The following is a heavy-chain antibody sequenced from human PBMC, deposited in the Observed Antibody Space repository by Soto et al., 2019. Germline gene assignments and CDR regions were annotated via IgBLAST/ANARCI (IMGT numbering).Heavy chain of an antibody. CDR3: AAGKLLHPWHFDY. Sequence: GGSLRLSCAGSGFTVSSNYMSWVRQAPGKGLEWVSVIDSGGATKYADSVKGRCTTARDDYKNTLFLPINSRMKEDKAVDYYAAGKLLHPWHFDYWGQGTLVTVSS. CDR2: IDSGGAT. V-gene: IGHV3-66*01. CDR1: GFTVSSNY. J-gene: IGHJ4*01. D-gene: IGHD3-22*01.